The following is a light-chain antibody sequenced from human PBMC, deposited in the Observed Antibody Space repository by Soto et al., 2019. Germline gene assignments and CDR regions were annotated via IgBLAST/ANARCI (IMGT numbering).Light chain of an antibody. J-gene: IGKJ1*01. V-gene: IGKV3-11*01. CDR2: DAS. CDR1: QSVSSY. CDR3: QHYNSYSEA. Sequence: EIVLTQSPATLSLSPGERATLSCRASQSVSSYLAWYQQKPGQAPRLLIYDASNRATGIPARFSGSGSGTDFTLTISSPQPDDFATYYCQHYNSYSEAFGQGTKVDI.